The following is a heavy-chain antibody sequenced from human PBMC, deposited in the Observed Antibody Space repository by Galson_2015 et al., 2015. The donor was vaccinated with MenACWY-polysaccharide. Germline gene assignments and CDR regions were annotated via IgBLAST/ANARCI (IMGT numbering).Heavy chain of an antibody. CDR2: ISPGASDT. J-gene: IGHJ3*02. V-gene: IGHV5-51*03. CDR3: ARRQSVITVSYAFDI. D-gene: IGHD3-22*01. CDR1: GFIFPRYW. Sequence: QSGAAVTQPGDSLSISCPCSGFIFPRYWLGCVRQLPGQVLAWMGIISPGASDTKYSPSVQGQVTISADKSNSTAYLPWRSLRDSDTAMYYCARRQSVITVSYAFDIWGQGTMVTVSS.